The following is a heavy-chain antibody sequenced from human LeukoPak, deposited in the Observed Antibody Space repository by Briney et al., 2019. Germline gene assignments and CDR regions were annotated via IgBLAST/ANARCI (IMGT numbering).Heavy chain of an antibody. Sequence: PGGSLRLSCAAPGFTFSSYSMNWVRQAPGKGLEWVSSISSSSSYIYYADSVKGRFTISRDNAKNSLYLQMNSLRAEDTAVYYCARFPQVGLSTEYYYDSSGYYYFVPYWGQGTLVTVSS. V-gene: IGHV3-21*01. CDR2: ISSSSSYI. CDR3: ARFPQVGLSTEYYYDSSGYYYFVPY. CDR1: GFTFSSYS. J-gene: IGHJ4*02. D-gene: IGHD3-22*01.